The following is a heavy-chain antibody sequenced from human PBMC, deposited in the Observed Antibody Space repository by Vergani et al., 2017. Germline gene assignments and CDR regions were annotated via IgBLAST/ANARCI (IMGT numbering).Heavy chain of an antibody. J-gene: IGHJ4*02. Sequence: QVQLQESGPGLVKPSQTLSLTCTVSGGSISSGSYYWSWIRQPAGKGLECIGRIYTSGSTNYNPSLKSRVTISVDTSKNQFSLKLSSVTAADTAVYYCARGHYDSSGYYNYWGQGTVVTVSS. D-gene: IGHD3-22*01. CDR3: ARGHYDSSGYYNY. V-gene: IGHV4-61*02. CDR2: IYTSGST. CDR1: GGSISSGSYY.